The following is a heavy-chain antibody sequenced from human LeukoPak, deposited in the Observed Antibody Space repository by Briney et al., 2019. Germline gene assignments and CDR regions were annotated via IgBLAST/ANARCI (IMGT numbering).Heavy chain of an antibody. CDR3: ARRISGHYIDY. D-gene: IGHD1-26*01. CDR2: IWPSDSDT. J-gene: IGHJ4*02. Sequence: GESLQISCQGSGYAFTNYWFGWLGRMPGKGLEWMGIIWPSDSDTRYSPSFQGQVTISADKSISTAYLQWSSLKASDTAIYFCARRISGHYIDYWGQGTLVTVSS. V-gene: IGHV5-51*01. CDR1: GYAFTNYW.